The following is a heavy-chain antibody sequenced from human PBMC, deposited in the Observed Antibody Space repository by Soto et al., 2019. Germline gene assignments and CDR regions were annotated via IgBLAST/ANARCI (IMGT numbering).Heavy chain of an antibody. CDR2: IYPGDLDT. J-gene: IGHJ6*02. Sequence: ESLNISCKGSGYSFSSFWVAWVRQTPGKGLEWLGIIYPGDLDTRYTSSFQGHVIISADKSSSTVYMQWSSLKASDTAIYYCARSIAVTGTYFSGLDVWGQGTPVTVSS. D-gene: IGHD6-19*01. CDR3: ARSIAVTGTYFSGLDV. CDR1: GYSFSSFW. V-gene: IGHV5-51*01.